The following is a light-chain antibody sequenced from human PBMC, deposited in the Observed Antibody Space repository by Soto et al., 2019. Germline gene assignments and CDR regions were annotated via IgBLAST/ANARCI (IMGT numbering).Light chain of an antibody. CDR1: QSVLYSSNNKKY. V-gene: IGKV4-1*01. Sequence: DIVMTQSPDSLAVSLGERATINCKSSQSVLYSSNNKKYLAWYQQKPGQPPKLLIYWASTRESGVPDRFSGSGSGTDLTLTISSLQAEDVAVYYCQQYLSSPLTFGGGTKVEIK. J-gene: IGKJ4*01. CDR3: QQYLSSPLT. CDR2: WAS.